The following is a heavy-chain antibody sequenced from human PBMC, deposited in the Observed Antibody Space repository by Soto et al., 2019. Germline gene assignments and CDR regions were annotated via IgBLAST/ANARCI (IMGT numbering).Heavy chain of an antibody. V-gene: IGHV3-15*07. CDR1: GFTFSNAW. CDR3: TILLYYYGSGSPIDY. Sequence: PGGSLRLSCAASGFTFSNAWMNWVRQAPGKGLEWVGRIKSKTDGGTTDYAAPVKGRFTISRDDSKNTLYLQMNSLKTEDTAVYYCTILLYYYGSGSPIDYWGQGTLVTVSS. J-gene: IGHJ4*02. CDR2: IKSKTDGGTT. D-gene: IGHD3-10*01.